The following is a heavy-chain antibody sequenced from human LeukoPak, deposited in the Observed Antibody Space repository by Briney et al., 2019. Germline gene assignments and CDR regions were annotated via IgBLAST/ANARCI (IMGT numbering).Heavy chain of an antibody. Sequence: GASVKVSCKASGYTFTSYGISWVRQAPGQGLEWMGWIGAYNGNTNYAQKLQGRVTMTTDTSTSTAYMELRSLRSDDTAVYYCARASVVVAASHFDYWGQGTLVTVSS. CDR1: GYTFTSYG. V-gene: IGHV1-18*04. CDR2: IGAYNGNT. J-gene: IGHJ4*02. CDR3: ARASVVVAASHFDY. D-gene: IGHD2-15*01.